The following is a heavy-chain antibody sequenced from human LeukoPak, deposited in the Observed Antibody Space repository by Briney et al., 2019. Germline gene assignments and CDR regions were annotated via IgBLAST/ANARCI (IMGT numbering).Heavy chain of an antibody. D-gene: IGHD4-17*01. CDR1: GYTFTGYY. J-gene: IGHJ4*02. CDR3: ARDEDYGDYEPLDY. V-gene: IGHV1-46*01. CDR2: INPSGGST. Sequence: AASVTVSCKASGYTFTGYYMHWVRQAPGQGLEWLGIINPSGGSTSYAQKFQGRVTMTRDTPTSTVYMELSSLRTEDTAVYYCARDEDYGDYEPLDYWGQGTRITVSS.